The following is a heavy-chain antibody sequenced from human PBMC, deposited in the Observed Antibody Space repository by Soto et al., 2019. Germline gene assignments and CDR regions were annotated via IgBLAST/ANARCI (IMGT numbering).Heavy chain of an antibody. CDR1: GYSFTTYW. D-gene: IGHD4-4*01. J-gene: IGHJ6*02. CDR2: INPGESDI. V-gene: IGHV5-51*01. Sequence: GESVKISCXGSGYSFTTYWIAWVRQMPGKGLEWMGIINPGESDIRYSPSFQGQVTISADNSLSTAYLQWSCLKASDTAMYYCARHEQFYYYYYGMDVGGQGTAVTVSS. CDR3: ARHEQFYYYYYGMDV.